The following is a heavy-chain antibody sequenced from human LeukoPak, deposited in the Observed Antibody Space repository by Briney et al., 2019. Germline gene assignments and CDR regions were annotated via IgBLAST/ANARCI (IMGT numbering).Heavy chain of an antibody. CDR3: AKDFHRIAVAGTHWFDP. CDR2: ISGSGGST. J-gene: IGHJ5*02. V-gene: IGHV3-23*01. CDR1: GFTFSSYA. D-gene: IGHD6-19*01. Sequence: PGGSLRLSCAASGFTFSSYAMSWVRQAPGKGLEWVSAISGSGGSTYYADSVKGRFTISRDNSKNTLYLQMNSLRAEDTAVYYCAKDFHRIAVAGTHWFDPWGQGTLVTVSS.